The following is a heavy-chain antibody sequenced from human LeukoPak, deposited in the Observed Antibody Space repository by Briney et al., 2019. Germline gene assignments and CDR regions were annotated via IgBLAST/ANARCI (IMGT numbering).Heavy chain of an antibody. V-gene: IGHV4-31*03. D-gene: IGHD5-12*01. Sequence: PSETLSLTCTVSGGSFSNGGYFWSCIRQHPGKGLEWIGSISYSGSTYYNPSLKSRVTISVDTSKNHFSLKLSSVTAADTAVYYSAREISGYDYVNSYFDYWGQGTLVTVSS. CDR2: ISYSGST. CDR1: GGSFSNGGYF. J-gene: IGHJ4*02. CDR3: AREISGYDYVNSYFDY.